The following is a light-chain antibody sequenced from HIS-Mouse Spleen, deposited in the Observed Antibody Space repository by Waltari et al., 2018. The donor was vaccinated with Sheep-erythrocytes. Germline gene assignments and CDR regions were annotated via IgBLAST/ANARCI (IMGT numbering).Light chain of an antibody. Sequence: DIVMTQSPDSLAVSLGARATTTCKSSQSVLYSSNNKNYLAWYQQKPGQPPKLLIYWASTRESGVPDRFSGSGSGTDFTLTISSLQAEDVAVYYCQQYYSTLTFGGGTKVEIK. CDR3: QQYYSTLT. CDR1: QSVLYSSNNKNY. J-gene: IGKJ4*01. V-gene: IGKV4-1*01. CDR2: WAS.